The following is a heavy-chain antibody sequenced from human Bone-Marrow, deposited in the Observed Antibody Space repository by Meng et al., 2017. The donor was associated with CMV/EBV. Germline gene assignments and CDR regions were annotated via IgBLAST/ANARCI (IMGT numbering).Heavy chain of an antibody. D-gene: IGHD2-2*01. CDR3: ARQEISTSWGRYYYGMDV. J-gene: IGHJ6*02. CDR1: GYSFTSYW. V-gene: IGHV5-51*01. CDR2: IYPGDSDT. Sequence: KVSCKGSGYSFTSYWIGWVRQMPGKGLEWMGIIYPGDSDTRYSPSFQGQVTISADKSISTAYLQWSSLKASGTAMYYCARQEISTSWGRYYYGMDVWGQGTTVTVSS.